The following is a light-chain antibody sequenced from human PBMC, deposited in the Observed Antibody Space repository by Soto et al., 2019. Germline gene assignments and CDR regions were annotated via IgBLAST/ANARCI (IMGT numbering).Light chain of an antibody. CDR3: LISPGGARV. J-gene: IGLJ3*02. CDR2: DTN. V-gene: IGLV7-46*01. Sequence: QAVVTQEPSLTVSPGGTVSLTCGSNTGAVTIGHYPYWFQQKPGQAPRTLVYDTNNRHSWTPARFSGSLLGGKAALTLSGAQPEDEADYYCLISPGGARVFGGGTKLTVL. CDR1: TGAVTIGHY.